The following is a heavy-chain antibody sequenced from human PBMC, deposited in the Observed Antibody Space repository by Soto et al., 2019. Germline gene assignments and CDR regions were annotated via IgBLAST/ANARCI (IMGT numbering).Heavy chain of an antibody. CDR1: GYTFTGYY. V-gene: IGHV1-2*04. Sequence: ASVKVSCKASGYTFTGYYMHWVRQAPGQGLEWMGWINPNSGGTNYAQKFQGWVTMTRDTSISTAYMELSRLGSDDTAVYYCASADSQSGLVGGWFDPWGQGTLVTVSS. J-gene: IGHJ5*02. D-gene: IGHD6-19*01. CDR2: INPNSGGT. CDR3: ASADSQSGLVGGWFDP.